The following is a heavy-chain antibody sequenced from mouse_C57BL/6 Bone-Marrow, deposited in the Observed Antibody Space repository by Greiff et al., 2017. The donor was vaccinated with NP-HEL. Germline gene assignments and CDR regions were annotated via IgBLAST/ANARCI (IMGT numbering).Heavy chain of an antibody. Sequence: QVQLQQPGAELVKPGASVKLSCKASGYTFTSYWMHWVKQRPGRGLEWIGRIDPNSGGTKYNEKFKSKATLTVDKPSSTAYMQRSSLTSEDSAVYDCARSYYYGNGPWFAYWGQGTLVTVSA. CDR3: ARSYYYGNGPWFAY. CDR1: GYTFTSYW. CDR2: IDPNSGGT. V-gene: IGHV1-72*01. D-gene: IGHD1-1*01. J-gene: IGHJ3*01.